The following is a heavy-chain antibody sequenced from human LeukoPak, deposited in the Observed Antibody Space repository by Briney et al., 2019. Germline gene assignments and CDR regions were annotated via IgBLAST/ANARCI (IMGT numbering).Heavy chain of an antibody. V-gene: IGHV3-30-3*01. Sequence: GGSLRLSCAASGFDFSSYEMHWVRQAPGKGLEWVAVIWYDGSNIHYADSVKGRFTISRDNSKNTLFLQMNSLRAEDTAVYYCARGVKSYGFWSGYHWGQGTLVTVSS. D-gene: IGHD3-3*01. CDR3: ARGVKSYGFWSGYH. CDR2: IWYDGSNI. CDR1: GFDFSSYE. J-gene: IGHJ4*02.